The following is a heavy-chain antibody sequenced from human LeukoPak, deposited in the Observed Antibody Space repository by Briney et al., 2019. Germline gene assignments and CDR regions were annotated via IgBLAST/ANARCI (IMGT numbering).Heavy chain of an antibody. D-gene: IGHD7-27*01. J-gene: IGHJ6*03. CDR1: GASINSYY. CDR2: IYYSVST. Sequence: NASETLSLTCTVSGASINSYYWTWIRQPPGKGLEWIGCIYYSVSTNYNPSLKSRVTMSVDTSKNQFSLDLSSVTAADTAAYYCASVGIKSPENNYYYMDVWGKGTTVTISS. CDR3: ASVGIKSPENNYYYMDV. V-gene: IGHV4-59*01.